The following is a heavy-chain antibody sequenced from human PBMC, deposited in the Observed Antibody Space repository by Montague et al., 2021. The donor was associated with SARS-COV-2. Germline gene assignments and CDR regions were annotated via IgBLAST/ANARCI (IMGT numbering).Heavy chain of an antibody. CDR1: GGSMSSYH. CDR2: VSYRGST. Sequence: SETLSLTCSVSGGSMSSYHWFWIRQPPGKGLEWIGYVSYRGSTNXNLSLKSRVTISLGTSKNRFSLRVTSVTAADTAVYYCARDVRYYYDQWGQGILVTVSS. D-gene: IGHD3-10*01. J-gene: IGHJ4*02. CDR3: ARDVRYYYDQ. V-gene: IGHV4-59*01.